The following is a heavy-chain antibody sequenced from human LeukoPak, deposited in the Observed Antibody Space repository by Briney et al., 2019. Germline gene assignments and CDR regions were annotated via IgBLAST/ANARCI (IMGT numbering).Heavy chain of an antibody. V-gene: IGHV3-53*01. Sequence: YTDDTTYYADSVKGRFTISRDDSKNTLSLQMDSLSAEDTAVYYCARDKYSSSAFDYWGQGTLVTVSS. D-gene: IGHD6-6*01. CDR2: YTDDTT. J-gene: IGHJ4*02. CDR3: ARDKYSSSAFDY.